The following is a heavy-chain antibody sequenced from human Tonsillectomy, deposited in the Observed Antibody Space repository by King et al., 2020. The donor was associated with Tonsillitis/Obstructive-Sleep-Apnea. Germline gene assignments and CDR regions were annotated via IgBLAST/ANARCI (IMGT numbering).Heavy chain of an antibody. Sequence: VQLVESGGGLVKPGGSLRLSCAASGFIFSNAWMTWVRQATGRGLEWVGRSKSKTEGGTADYDAPVKGRFSISRDDSENTLYLQMNSLKSEDTAVYYCTRSPGFHLLWGGDGMDVWGQGTTVTVSS. J-gene: IGHJ6*02. V-gene: IGHV3-15*07. CDR3: TRSPGFHLLWGGDGMDV. D-gene: IGHD2-2*01. CDR2: SKSKTEGGTA. CDR1: GFIFSNAW.